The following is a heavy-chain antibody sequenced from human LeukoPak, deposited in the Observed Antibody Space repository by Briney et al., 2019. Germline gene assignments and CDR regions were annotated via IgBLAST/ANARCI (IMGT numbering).Heavy chain of an antibody. CDR2: ISYDGSNK. J-gene: IGHJ4*02. Sequence: PGGSLRLSCAASGFTFSNYAMHWVRQAPGKGLEWVAVISYDGSNKYYADSVKGRFTISRDNSKNTLYLQMNSLRAEDTAVYYCARADTIFGVVIGGIDYWGQGTLVTVSS. D-gene: IGHD3-3*01. V-gene: IGHV3-30-3*01. CDR3: ARADTIFGVVIGGIDY. CDR1: GFTFSNYA.